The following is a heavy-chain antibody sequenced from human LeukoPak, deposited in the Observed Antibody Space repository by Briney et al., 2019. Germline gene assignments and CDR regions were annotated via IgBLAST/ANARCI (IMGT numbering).Heavy chain of an antibody. CDR1: GGSISSYY. V-gene: IGHV4-59*01. J-gene: IGHJ4*02. Sequence: PSETLSLTCTVSGGSISSYYWSWIRQPPGKGLEWIGYIYYSGSTNYNPSLKSRVTISVDTSKNQFSLKLSSVTAADTAVYYCARIPTYSGSYPFDYWGQGTLVTVSS. CDR3: ARIPTYSGSYPFDY. D-gene: IGHD1-26*01. CDR2: IYYSGST.